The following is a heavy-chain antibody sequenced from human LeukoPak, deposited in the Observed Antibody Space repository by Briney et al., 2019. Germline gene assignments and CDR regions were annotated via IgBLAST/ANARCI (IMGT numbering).Heavy chain of an antibody. CDR3: ARHAGHSSTNWFDP. V-gene: IGHV4-39*07. Sequence: SETLSLTCTVSGGSISSSGFYWGWLRQPPGKGRGWVGSIYYSGTSYNNPPLKSRATISVATSKNQCSLKLTSGPAADPAVYYCARHAGHSSTNWFDPWGQGTLVTVSS. CDR2: IYYSGTS. J-gene: IGHJ5*02. CDR1: GGSISSSGFY. D-gene: IGHD6-13*01.